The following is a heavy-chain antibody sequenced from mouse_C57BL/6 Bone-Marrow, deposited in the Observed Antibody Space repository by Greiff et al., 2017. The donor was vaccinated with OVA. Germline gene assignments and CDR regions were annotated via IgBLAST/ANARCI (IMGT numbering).Heavy chain of an antibody. D-gene: IGHD1-1*01. J-gene: IGHJ2*01. CDR3: TTAVENYFDY. CDR1: GYTFTDYE. Sequence: QVHVKQSGAELVRPGASVTLSCKASGYTFTDYEMHWVKQTPVHGLEWIGAIYPGTGGTAYNQKFKGKAILTADKSSSTAYMELRSLTSEDSAVYYCTTAVENYFDYWGQGTTLTVSS. CDR2: IYPGTGGT. V-gene: IGHV1-15*01.